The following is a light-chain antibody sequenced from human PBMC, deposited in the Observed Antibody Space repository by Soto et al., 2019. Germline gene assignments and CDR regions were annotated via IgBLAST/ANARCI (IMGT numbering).Light chain of an antibody. CDR3: QQYGSSLWT. CDR1: QSVSSSY. CDR2: GAS. J-gene: IGKJ1*01. V-gene: IGKV3-20*01. Sequence: EIVWTQSPGTLSLSPGESATLSCRASQSVSSSYLAWYQQKPGQAPRLLIYGASSRATGIPDRFSCSGSGTDFILTISRPEPEDFAVYYCQQYGSSLWTFGQGTKVEIK.